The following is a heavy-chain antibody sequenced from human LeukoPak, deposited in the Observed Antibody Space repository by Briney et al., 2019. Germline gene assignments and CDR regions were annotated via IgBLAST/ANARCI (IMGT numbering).Heavy chain of an antibody. Sequence: GGSLRLSCAASGFTFSSYAMSWVRQAPGKGLEWVSAISGSGGSTYYADSVKGRFTITRDNSKNTLYLQMNSLRAEDTAVYYCARDSEVGATTTDAFDIWGQGTMVTVSS. CDR3: ARDSEVGATTTDAFDI. D-gene: IGHD1-26*01. V-gene: IGHV3-23*01. CDR2: ISGSGGST. CDR1: GFTFSSYA. J-gene: IGHJ3*02.